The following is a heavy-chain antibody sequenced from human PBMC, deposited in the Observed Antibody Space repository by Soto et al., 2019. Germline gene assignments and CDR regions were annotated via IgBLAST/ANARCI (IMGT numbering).Heavy chain of an antibody. CDR2: SRNKANGYMT. J-gene: IGHJ6*02. V-gene: IGHV3-72*01. CDR1: GFSFSDHY. Sequence: EMQLVESGGGLVQPGGSLRLSCAVSGFSFSDHYMDWVRQAPGKGLEWVGRSRNKANGYMTEYAASVRGRVTIARDDSETPFLLQLNSLKTEDTAVYYCAREDRMAPAGSGYYYYGMDVWGQGTTVTASS. D-gene: IGHD6-13*01. CDR3: AREDRMAPAGSGYYYYGMDV.